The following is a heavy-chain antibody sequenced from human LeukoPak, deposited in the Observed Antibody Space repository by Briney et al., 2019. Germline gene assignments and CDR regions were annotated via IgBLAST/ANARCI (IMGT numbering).Heavy chain of an antibody. CDR2: IWYDGSNK. CDR1: GFTFSSYG. J-gene: IGHJ6*02. D-gene: IGHD4-23*01. Sequence: GGSLRLSCAASGFTFSSYGMHWVRQAPGKGLEWVAVIWYDGSNKYYADSVKGRFTISRDNSKNTLYLQMNSLRAEDTAVYYCARDLHGGKAHGMDVWGQGTTVTVSS. CDR3: ARDLHGGKAHGMDV. V-gene: IGHV3-33*01.